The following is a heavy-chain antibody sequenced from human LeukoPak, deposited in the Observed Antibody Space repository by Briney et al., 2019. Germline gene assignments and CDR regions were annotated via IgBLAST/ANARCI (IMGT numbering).Heavy chain of an antibody. CDR2: INTDGSST. CDR3: ARVIGWDEPFDI. Sequence: GSLRLSCSASGFTLSNYWMHWVRQAPGKGLVWVSRINTDGSSTNYADSVKGRFTVSRDNAKNTLYLQMNSLRAEDTAVYYCARVIGWDEPFDIWGQGTMVTVSS. V-gene: IGHV3-74*01. CDR1: GFTLSNYW. D-gene: IGHD1-26*01. J-gene: IGHJ3*02.